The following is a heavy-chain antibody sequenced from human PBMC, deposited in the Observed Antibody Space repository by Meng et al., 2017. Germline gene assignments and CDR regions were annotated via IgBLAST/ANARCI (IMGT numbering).Heavy chain of an antibody. D-gene: IGHD3-9*01. CDR2: IRAYNGNT. V-gene: IGHV1-18*01. CDR3: AKPETYYDILTGYSRYYYYGMDV. Sequence: ASAKVSCNASGYTFTNYGISWVLQAPGQGLEWMGWIRAYNGNTNYAQKPQGRVTMTTDTTTSTAYMVLRSLRSDDTAVFYFAKPETYYDILTGYSRYYYYGMDVWGQGTTVTVSS. J-gene: IGHJ6*02. CDR1: GYTFTNYG.